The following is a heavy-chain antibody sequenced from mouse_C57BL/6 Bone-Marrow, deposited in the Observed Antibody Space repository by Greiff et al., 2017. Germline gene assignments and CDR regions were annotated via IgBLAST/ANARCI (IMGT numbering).Heavy chain of an antibody. CDR3: SEDSAVYYCAWRDDYYAMDY. J-gene: IGHJ4*01. Sequence: QVQLQQSGPELARPWASVKISCQAFYTFSRRVHFAIRDTNYWMQWVKRRPGKGLDWFGVIFPGNGDTSYNQKFKGKATVTADKSSSTAYMQLSSLTSEDSAVYYCAWRDDYYAMDYWGQGTSVTVSS. V-gene: IGHV1-87*01. CDR1: YTFSRRVH. CDR2: GKGLDWFG.